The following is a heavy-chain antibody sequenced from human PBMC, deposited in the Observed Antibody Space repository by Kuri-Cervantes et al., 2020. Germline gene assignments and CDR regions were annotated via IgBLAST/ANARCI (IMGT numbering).Heavy chain of an antibody. CDR3: ARDQDCTNGICIPDF. CDR1: GYTFTSYG. D-gene: IGHD2-8*01. CDR2: ISAYNGNT. V-gene: IGHV1-18*01. Sequence: ASVKVSCKAYGYTFTSYGISWVRQAPGQGLEWMGWISAYNGNTNYAQKFQGRVTITRDTSASTTYMDLSSLRSEDTAVYYCARDQDCTNGICIPDFWGQGTLVTVSS. J-gene: IGHJ4*02.